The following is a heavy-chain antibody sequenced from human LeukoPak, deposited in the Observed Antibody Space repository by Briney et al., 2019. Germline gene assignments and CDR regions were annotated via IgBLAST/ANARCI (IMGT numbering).Heavy chain of an antibody. CDR2: ISSSSSYI. CDR1: GFTFSSYS. Sequence: KPGGSLRLSCAASGFTFSSYSMNWVRQAPGKGLEWVSSISSSSSYIYYADSVKGRFTISRDNAKNSLYLQMNSLRAEDTAVYYCARGQLYSYGTIVDYWGQGTLVTVSS. V-gene: IGHV3-21*01. J-gene: IGHJ4*02. D-gene: IGHD5-18*01. CDR3: ARGQLYSYGTIVDY.